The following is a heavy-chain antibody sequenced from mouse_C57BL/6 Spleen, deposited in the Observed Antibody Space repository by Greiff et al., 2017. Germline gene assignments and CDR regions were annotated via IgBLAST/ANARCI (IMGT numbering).Heavy chain of an antibody. CDR1: GYTFTSYW. CDR3: APFYYGNYGAMDY. Sequence: QVQLQQSGAELVKPGASVKLSCKASGYTFTSYWMQWVKQRPGQGLEWIGEIDPSDSSTNYNQKFKGKATLTVDTSSSTAYMQLSSLTSEDSAVYYCAPFYYGNYGAMDYWGQGTSVTVSS. CDR2: IDPSDSST. J-gene: IGHJ4*01. V-gene: IGHV1-50*01. D-gene: IGHD2-1*01.